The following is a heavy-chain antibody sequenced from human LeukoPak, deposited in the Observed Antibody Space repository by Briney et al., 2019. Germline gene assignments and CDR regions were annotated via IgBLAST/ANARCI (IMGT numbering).Heavy chain of an antibody. J-gene: IGHJ4*02. Sequence: ASVKVSWKASGYTFTSNYMHWVRQAPGQGLEWMGIISPSGGSTTYAQKFQGRVTMTRDTSTNTVYMELSSLRSDDTAVYYCARDLQGSSTFDYWGQGTLVTVSS. CDR1: GYTFTSNY. D-gene: IGHD4-11*01. CDR2: ISPSGGST. CDR3: ARDLQGSSTFDY. V-gene: IGHV1-46*01.